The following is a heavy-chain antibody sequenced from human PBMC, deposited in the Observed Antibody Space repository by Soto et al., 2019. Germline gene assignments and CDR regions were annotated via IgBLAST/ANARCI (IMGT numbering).Heavy chain of an antibody. Sequence: GGSLRLSCAASGFTFSNYAMSWVRQAPGKGLEWVSAIGGSGGSTDYAGSVKGRFTISRDNSKNTLFLQMNSLRAEDTAFYWCAKSLRGYYDNGGYDYWGQGTLVTVSS. D-gene: IGHD3-22*01. J-gene: IGHJ4*02. CDR3: AKSLRGYYDNGGYDY. CDR1: GFTFSNYA. V-gene: IGHV3-23*01. CDR2: IGGSGGST.